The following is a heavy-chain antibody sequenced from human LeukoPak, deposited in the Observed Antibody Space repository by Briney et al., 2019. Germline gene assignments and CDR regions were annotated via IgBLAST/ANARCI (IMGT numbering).Heavy chain of an antibody. CDR2: VNSDGSTT. CDR3: ARGDAYALNY. J-gene: IGHJ4*02. Sequence: GGSLRLSCAASVFSFSSDWMHWVRQAPGKGLVWVSRVNSDGSTTAYADSVKGRFTISRDNAKNTLFLQMSSLRAEDTAVYYCARGDAYALNYWGQGTLVTVSS. CDR1: VFSFSSDW. D-gene: IGHD2-2*01. V-gene: IGHV3-74*01.